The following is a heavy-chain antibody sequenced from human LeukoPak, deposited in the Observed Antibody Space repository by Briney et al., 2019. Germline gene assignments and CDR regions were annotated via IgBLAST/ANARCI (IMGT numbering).Heavy chain of an antibody. CDR1: GFTFINYS. Sequence: GGSLRLSCTASGFTFINYSMNWVRQAPGKGLEWVSAISGSGGSTYYADSVKGRFTISRDNSKNTLYLQMNSLRAEDTALYYCAKDQIWGLSGGGFDYWGQGTLVTVSS. D-gene: IGHD3-16*01. CDR2: ISGSGGST. J-gene: IGHJ4*02. V-gene: IGHV3-23*01. CDR3: AKDQIWGLSGGGFDY.